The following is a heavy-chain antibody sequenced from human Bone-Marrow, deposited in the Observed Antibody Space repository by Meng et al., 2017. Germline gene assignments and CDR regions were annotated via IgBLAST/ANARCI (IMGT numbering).Heavy chain of an antibody. V-gene: IGHV3-9*01. CDR2: ISWNSGSI. CDR1: GFTFDDYA. Sequence: SLKTSCAASGFTFDDYAMHWVRQAPGKGLEWVSGISWNSGSIGYADSVKGRFTISRDNAKNSLYLQMNSLRAEDTALYYCAKDRRIMTTYAFDIWGQGTMVTVSS. D-gene: IGHD3-16*01. CDR3: AKDRRIMTTYAFDI. J-gene: IGHJ3*02.